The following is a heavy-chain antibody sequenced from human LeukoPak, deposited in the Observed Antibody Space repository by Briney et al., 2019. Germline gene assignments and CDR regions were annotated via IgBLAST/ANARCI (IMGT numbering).Heavy chain of an antibody. Sequence: ASVKVSCKASGYTFTGYYMHWVRQAPGQGLEWMGWINPNSGGTNYAQKFQGRVTMTRDTSISTAYMELSRLRSDDTAVYYCAGADTAMVTVDYWGQGTLVTVSS. CDR1: GYTFTGYY. V-gene: IGHV1-2*02. CDR2: INPNSGGT. J-gene: IGHJ4*02. CDR3: AGADTAMVTVDY. D-gene: IGHD5-18*01.